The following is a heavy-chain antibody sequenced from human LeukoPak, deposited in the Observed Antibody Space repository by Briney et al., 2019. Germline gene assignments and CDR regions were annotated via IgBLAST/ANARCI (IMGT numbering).Heavy chain of an antibody. V-gene: IGHV4-59*11. Sequence: SETLSLTCTVSGGSISGHFWSWIRQPPRKGLEWIGFVSYSGDTNYSPSFNGRVTISLDTSKSQFSLNLNSVTAADTAVYFCARGGASSRYFGYWGQGTLVTVSS. CDR1: GGSISGHF. CDR3: ARGGASSRYFGY. CDR2: VSYSGDT. D-gene: IGHD1-26*01. J-gene: IGHJ4*02.